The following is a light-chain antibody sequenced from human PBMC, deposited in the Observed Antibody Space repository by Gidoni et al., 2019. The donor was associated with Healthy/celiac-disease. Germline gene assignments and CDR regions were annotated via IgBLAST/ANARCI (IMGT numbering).Light chain of an antibody. CDR3: QQYGSSPET. CDR1: QSVSSSY. V-gene: IGKV3-20*01. J-gene: IGKJ1*01. Sequence: EIVLTQSPVTLSLSPGERATLSFSASQSVSSSYLAWYQQKPGQAPRLLIYGASSRATGIPDRFSGSGSGTDFTLTISRLEPEDFAVYYCQQYGSSPETFXQXTKVEIK. CDR2: GAS.